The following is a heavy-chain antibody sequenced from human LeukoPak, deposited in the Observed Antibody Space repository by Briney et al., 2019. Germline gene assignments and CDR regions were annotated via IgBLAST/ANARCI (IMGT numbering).Heavy chain of an antibody. CDR2: IYGGSST. CDR1: GVTVSSTY. J-gene: IGHJ3*01. Sequence: PGRSLRLSCAASGVTVSSTYMSWVRQAPGKGLEWVSVIYGGSSTYNAASVKGRFTISRDNSKNTLFLQMNSLRAEDTAVYYCARASKVEAFDVWGQGTMVTVSS. D-gene: IGHD2-15*01. V-gene: IGHV3-66*01. CDR3: ARASKVEAFDV.